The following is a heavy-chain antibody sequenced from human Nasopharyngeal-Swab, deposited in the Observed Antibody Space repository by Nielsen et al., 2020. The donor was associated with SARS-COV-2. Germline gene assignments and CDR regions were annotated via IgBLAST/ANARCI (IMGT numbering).Heavy chain of an antibody. D-gene: IGHD3-22*01. CDR3: ARVLDSSGPMGAFDI. V-gene: IGHV1-18*01. J-gene: IGHJ3*02. CDR1: GYTFTSYG. CDR2: ISAYNGNT. Sequence: ASVKVSCKASGYTFTSYGISWVRQAPGQGLEWMGWISAYNGNTNYAQKLQGRVTMTTDTSTSTAYMELRSLRSDDTAVYYCARVLDSSGPMGAFDIWGQGTMVTVSS.